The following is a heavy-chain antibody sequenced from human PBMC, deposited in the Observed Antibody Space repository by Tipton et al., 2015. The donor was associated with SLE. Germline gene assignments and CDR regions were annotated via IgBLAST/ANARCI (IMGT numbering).Heavy chain of an antibody. J-gene: IGHJ4*02. D-gene: IGHD6-19*01. CDR3: AARSGRGWYYFDS. CDR2: ISWNSGNI. Sequence: RSLRLSCAASGFTFDDYAMHWVRQAPGKGLEWVSGISWNSGNIDYADSVKGRFTISRDNAKNSLYLQMNSLRAEDTALYYCAARSGRGWYYFDSWGQGTLVSLSS. CDR1: GFTFDDYA. V-gene: IGHV3-9*01.